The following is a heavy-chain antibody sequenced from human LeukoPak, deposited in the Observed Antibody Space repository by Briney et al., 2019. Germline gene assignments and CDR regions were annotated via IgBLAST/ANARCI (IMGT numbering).Heavy chain of an antibody. Sequence: SETLSLTCTVSGGSTMSHFWSWIRQSPGKGLEWIGNIYAGGTTNYNPSLKSGVTISIDTSKNQLSLHLASVPAADTAVYYCTKATKWLAFDDWGRGTLVTVSS. CDR2: IYAGGTT. CDR3: TKATKWLAFDD. D-gene: IGHD6-19*01. CDR1: GGSTMSHF. V-gene: IGHV4-59*11. J-gene: IGHJ4*02.